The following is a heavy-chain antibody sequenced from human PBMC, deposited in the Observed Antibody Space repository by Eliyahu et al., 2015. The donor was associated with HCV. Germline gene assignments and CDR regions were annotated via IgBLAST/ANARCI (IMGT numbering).Heavy chain of an antibody. CDR3: AKGAGVVVPALAFDI. CDR2: ISGSGGST. V-gene: IGHV3-23*01. J-gene: IGHJ3*02. D-gene: IGHD2-2*01. Sequence: TFSSYXXSWVRQAPGKGLEWVSAISGSGGSTYYADSVKGRFTISRDNSKNTLYLQMNSLRAEDTAVYYCAKGAGVVVPALAFDIWGQGTMVTVSS. CDR1: TFSSYX.